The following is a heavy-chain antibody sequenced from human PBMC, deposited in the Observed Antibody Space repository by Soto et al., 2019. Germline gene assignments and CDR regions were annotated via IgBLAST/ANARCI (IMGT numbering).Heavy chain of an antibody. CDR3: ARDGSGLYHYLAY. J-gene: IGHJ4*02. CDR2: IWYDGSNK. CDR1: GFTFSSYG. V-gene: IGHV3-33*01. Sequence: PWGSLRLSGAASGFTFSSYGMHWVRQAPGKGLEWVAVIWYDGSNKYYADSVKGRFTISRDNSKNTLYLQMNSLRAEDTAVYYCARDGSGLYHYLAYWGQGTLVTVSS. D-gene: IGHD3-10*01.